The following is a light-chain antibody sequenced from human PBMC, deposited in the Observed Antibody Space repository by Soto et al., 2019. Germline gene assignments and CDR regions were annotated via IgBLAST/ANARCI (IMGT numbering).Light chain of an antibody. V-gene: IGLV1-40*01. CDR1: SSNIGAGYD. Sequence: QPVLTQPPSVSGAPGQRITISCTGSSSNIGAGYDVNWYQQLPGTAPKLLIYGNSNRPSGVPDRFSGSKSGNSASLAITGLQAEDEADYYCQYYDSSLSGWVFGGGTKLTVL. CDR3: QYYDSSLSGWV. J-gene: IGLJ3*02. CDR2: GNS.